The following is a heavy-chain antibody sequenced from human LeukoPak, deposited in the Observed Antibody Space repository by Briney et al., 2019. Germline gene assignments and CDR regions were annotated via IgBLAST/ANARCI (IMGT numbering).Heavy chain of an antibody. V-gene: IGHV3-23*01. Sequence: GGSLRLSCAASGFTFSSYAMSWVRQAPGKGLEWVSAISGSGGSTYYADSVKGRFTISRDNSKNTLYLQINSLRAEDTAVYYCAKDLCSGGSCYAAWGQGTLVTVSS. CDR3: AKDLCSGGSCYAA. CDR2: ISGSGGST. CDR1: GFTFSSYA. J-gene: IGHJ4*02. D-gene: IGHD2-15*01.